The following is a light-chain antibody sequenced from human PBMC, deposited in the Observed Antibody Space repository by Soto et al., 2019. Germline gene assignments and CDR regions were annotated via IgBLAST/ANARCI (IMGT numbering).Light chain of an antibody. CDR2: DDG. CDR3: QVWDRSSDHYV. CDR1: NIGSKS. V-gene: IGLV3-21*02. J-gene: IGLJ1*01. Sequence: SYELTQPPSVSVAPGQTARITCGGKNIGSKSVHWYQQKPGQAPVLVVYDDGDRPSGIPERVSGSNSGNTATLTISRVEAGDEADYYCQVWDRSSDHYVFGTGTKLTVL.